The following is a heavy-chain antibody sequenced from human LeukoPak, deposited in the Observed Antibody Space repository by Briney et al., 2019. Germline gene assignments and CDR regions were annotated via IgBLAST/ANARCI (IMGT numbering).Heavy chain of an antibody. D-gene: IGHD6-13*01. Sequence: GSLRLSCAASGFTFSSYGMHWVRQAPGKGLEWVAVISYDGSNKYYADSVKGRFTISRDNSKYTLYLQMNSLRAEDTAVYYCAKIAAAGNDAFDIWGQGTMVTVSS. CDR3: AKIAAAGNDAFDI. J-gene: IGHJ3*02. CDR2: ISYDGSNK. V-gene: IGHV3-30*18. CDR1: GFTFSSYG.